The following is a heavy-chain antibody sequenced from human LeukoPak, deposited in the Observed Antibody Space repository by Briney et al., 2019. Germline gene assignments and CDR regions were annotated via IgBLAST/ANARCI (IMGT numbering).Heavy chain of an antibody. CDR3: ARDLGYGGFDWAP. V-gene: IGHV1-69*04. CDR2: IIPILGIA. CDR1: GGTFSSYA. J-gene: IGHJ5*02. D-gene: IGHD5-12*01. Sequence: SVKVSCKASGGTFSSYAISWVRQAPGQGLEWMGRIIPILGIANYAQKFQGRVTITADKSTSTAYMELSSLRSEDAAVYYCARDLGYGGFDWAPWGQGTLVTVSS.